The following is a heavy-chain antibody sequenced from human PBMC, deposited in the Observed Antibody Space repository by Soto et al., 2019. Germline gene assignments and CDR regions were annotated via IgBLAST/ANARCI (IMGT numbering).Heavy chain of an antibody. J-gene: IGHJ4*02. D-gene: IGHD3-10*01. CDR1: ASTFSNYT. CDR2: MSYDGSDK. Sequence: GGSLRLSCAASASTFSNYTMHWVRQAPGKGLEWVALMSYDGSDKYYADAVKGRFTISRGNSKNTLYLKMDSLRVEDTALYYCAGRSGSSDYWGQGTLVTVSS. V-gene: IGHV3-30*04. CDR3: AGRSGSSDY.